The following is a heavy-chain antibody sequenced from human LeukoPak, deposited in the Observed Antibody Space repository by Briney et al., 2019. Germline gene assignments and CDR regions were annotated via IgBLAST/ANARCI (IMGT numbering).Heavy chain of an antibody. CDR3: VPGGVIVVATSDY. Sequence: QPGGSLRLXCAASGFTISGSAMHWVREASGKGLERVGRIRSKANSYATAYAASVKGRFTISRDDSKNTAYLQMNSLKTEDTAVYYCVPGGVIVVATSDYWGQGTLVTVSS. D-gene: IGHD3-22*01. CDR2: IRSKANSYAT. V-gene: IGHV3-73*01. J-gene: IGHJ4*02. CDR1: GFTISGSA.